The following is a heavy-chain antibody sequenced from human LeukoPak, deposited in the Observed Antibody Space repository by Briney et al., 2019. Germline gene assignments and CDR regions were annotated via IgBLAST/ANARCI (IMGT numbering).Heavy chain of an antibody. CDR1: GFTFSSYG. J-gene: IGHJ4*02. Sequence: PGRSLRLSCAASGFTFSSYGMHWVRQAPGKGLEWVAVIGYDGSTEYYADSVKGRFTISRDNSKNTLHLQTNSLRAEDTGVYYCAKEYSSARIDYWGQGTLVTVSS. D-gene: IGHD3-22*01. CDR3: AKEYSSARIDY. CDR2: IGYDGSTE. V-gene: IGHV3-30*18.